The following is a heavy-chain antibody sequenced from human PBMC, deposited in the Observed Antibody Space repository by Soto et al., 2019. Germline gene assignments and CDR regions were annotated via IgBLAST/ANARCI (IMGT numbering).Heavy chain of an antibody. D-gene: IGHD3-3*01. CDR3: ARDLREDDFWSGFYYYYGMDV. Sequence: ASVKVSCKASGYTFTGYYMHWVRQAPGQGLEWMGWINPNSGGTNYAQKFQGWVTMTRDTSISTAYMELSRLRSDDTAVYYCARDLREDDFWSGFYYYYGMDVWGQGTTVTVSS. J-gene: IGHJ6*02. CDR1: GYTFTGYY. CDR2: INPNSGGT. V-gene: IGHV1-2*04.